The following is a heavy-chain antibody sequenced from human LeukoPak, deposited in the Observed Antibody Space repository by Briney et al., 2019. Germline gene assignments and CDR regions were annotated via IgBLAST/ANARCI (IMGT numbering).Heavy chain of an antibody. CDR1: GYSFTSYW. J-gene: IGHJ6*01. D-gene: IGHD3-10*01. Sequence: GESLKISCKGSGYSFTSYWISWVRQMPGKGLEWRGRIDPSDSYINYSPSFQGHVTISADKSINTAYLQWSSLKASDTAMYFCARRSWGSGSYYEYYYGMDVWGQGTTVTVSS. CDR3: ARRSWGSGSYYEYYYGMDV. V-gene: IGHV5-10-1*01. CDR2: IDPSDSYI.